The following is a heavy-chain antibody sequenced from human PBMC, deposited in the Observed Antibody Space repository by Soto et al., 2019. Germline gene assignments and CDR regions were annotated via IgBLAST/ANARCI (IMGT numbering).Heavy chain of an antibody. CDR3: ACLGGSGYCSSTSCYAFDI. V-gene: IGHV3-23*01. CDR2: ISGSGGST. J-gene: IGHJ3*02. CDR1: GFTFSSYA. Sequence: GGSLRLSCAASGFTFSSYAMSWVRQAPGKGLEWVSAISGSGGSTYYADSVKGRFTISRDNSKNTLYLQMNSLRAEDTAVYYGACLGGSGYCSSTSCYAFDIWGQGTMVTVSS. D-gene: IGHD2-2*01.